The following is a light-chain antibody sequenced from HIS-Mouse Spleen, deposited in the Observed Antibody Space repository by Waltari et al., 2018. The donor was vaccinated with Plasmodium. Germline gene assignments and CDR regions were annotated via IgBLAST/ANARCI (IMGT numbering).Light chain of an antibody. J-gene: IGLJ2*01. V-gene: IGLV3-1*01. CDR3: QAWDSSTVV. CDR1: KLRDKY. CDR2: QDS. Sequence: SYELTQPPSVSVSPGQTPSITCSGYKLRDKYACWYQQKPGQSPVLVIYQDSKRPSGIPERFSGSNSGNTATLTISGTQAMDEADYYCQAWDSSTVVFGGGTKLTVL.